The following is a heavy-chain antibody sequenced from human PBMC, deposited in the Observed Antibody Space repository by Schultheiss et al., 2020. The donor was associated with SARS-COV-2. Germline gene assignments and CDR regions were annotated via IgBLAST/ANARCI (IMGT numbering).Heavy chain of an antibody. V-gene: IGHV4-59*05. CDR2: IYYSGST. Sequence: SETLSLTCTVSGGSISSYYWSWIRQPPGKGLEWIGSIYYSGSTYYNPSLKSRVTISVDTSKNQFSLKLSSVTAADTAVYYCARQGSSGWLGYYYYYYMDVWGKGTTVTVSS. D-gene: IGHD6-19*01. CDR3: ARQGSSGWLGYYYYYYMDV. CDR1: GGSISSYY. J-gene: IGHJ6*03.